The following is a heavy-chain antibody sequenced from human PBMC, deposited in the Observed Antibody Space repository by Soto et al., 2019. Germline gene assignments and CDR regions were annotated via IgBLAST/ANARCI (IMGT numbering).Heavy chain of an antibody. J-gene: IGHJ6*03. CDR2: ILPILGIA. CDR1: VGTISSYT. Sequence: GSSVKVSSKASVGTISSYTISWVRPSPGQGFWCLVRILPILGIANYATTFQVRVTITADKSTSTAYMELSCLRSEDTAVYYCASVVLYSRSSSYSMDFWSKGTTVTVS. V-gene: IGHV1-69*02. D-gene: IGHD6-6*01. CDR3: ASVVLYSRSSSYSMDF.